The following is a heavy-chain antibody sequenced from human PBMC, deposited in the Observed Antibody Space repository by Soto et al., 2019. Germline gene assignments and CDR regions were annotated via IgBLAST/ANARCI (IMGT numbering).Heavy chain of an antibody. CDR3: AREKITALFDY. J-gene: IGHJ4*02. D-gene: IGHD3-10*01. Sequence: SETLSLTCAVDGGCFSGYYWTWIRQPPGTGLEWIGEINHSGSTNYNPSLKSRVTISVDTSKNQFSLKLTSVTAADTAVYYCAREKITALFDYWGQGTLVTSPQ. CDR1: GGCFSGYY. CDR2: INHSGST. V-gene: IGHV4-34*01.